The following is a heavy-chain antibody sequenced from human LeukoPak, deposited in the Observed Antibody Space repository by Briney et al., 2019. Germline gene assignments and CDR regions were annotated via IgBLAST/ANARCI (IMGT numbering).Heavy chain of an antibody. V-gene: IGHV3-21*01. CDR1: GFSFSNYI. CDR2: ISGGSSYM. D-gene: IGHD3-10*01. CDR3: VRDRAFLSGSLAY. J-gene: IGHJ4*02. Sequence: GGSLRLSCAASGFSFSNYILTWVRQAPGKGLEWVSSISGGSSYMYYADSVKGRFTISRDSSKNTLYLQMSSLRVDDTAVYYCVRDRAFLSGSLAYWGQGTLVTVSS.